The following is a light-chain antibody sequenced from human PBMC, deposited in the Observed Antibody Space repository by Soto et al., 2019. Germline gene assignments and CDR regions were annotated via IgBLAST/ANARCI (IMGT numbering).Light chain of an antibody. V-gene: IGKV3-11*01. CDR3: QQRSNRPPWT. Sequence: EVVLTQSPATLSLSPGERATLSCRASQSVSSNLAWYQQKSGQAPRLLIYDASNRATGIPARFNGSGSGTDFTLTISSLEPEDFAVYYCQQRSNRPPWTFGPGTKLEIK. CDR1: QSVSSN. CDR2: DAS. J-gene: IGKJ2*02.